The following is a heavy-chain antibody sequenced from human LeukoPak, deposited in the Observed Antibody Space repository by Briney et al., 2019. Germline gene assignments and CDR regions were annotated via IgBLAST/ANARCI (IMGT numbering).Heavy chain of an antibody. CDR2: ISGSGGST. D-gene: IGHD3-3*01. CDR3: AKGGQNYDFWRFDY. Sequence: GGSLRLSCEASGFTFSTYSMNWVRQAPGKGLEWVSSISGSGGSTYYADSVKGRFSISRDNSKNTLDLQMTGLRAEDTALYYCAKGGQNYDFWRFDYWGQGTLVTVSS. CDR1: GFTFSTYS. V-gene: IGHV3-23*01. J-gene: IGHJ4*02.